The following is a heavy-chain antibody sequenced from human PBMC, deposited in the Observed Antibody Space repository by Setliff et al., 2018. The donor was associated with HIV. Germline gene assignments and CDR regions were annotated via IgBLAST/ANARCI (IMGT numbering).Heavy chain of an antibody. J-gene: IGHJ6*03. D-gene: IGHD6-13*01. Sequence: SETLSLTCTVSGDSISRDFYYWNWIRQPAGKGLEWIGHIYTNGRTHYNPSLKSRVTISMDTSKNQFSLKVNSVTAADTAVYYCARGARLLAGYSDRWDYYYMAVWGKGTTVTVSS. CDR2: IYTNGRT. CDR3: ARGARLLAGYSDRWDYYYMAV. CDR1: GDSISRDFYY. V-gene: IGHV4-61*09.